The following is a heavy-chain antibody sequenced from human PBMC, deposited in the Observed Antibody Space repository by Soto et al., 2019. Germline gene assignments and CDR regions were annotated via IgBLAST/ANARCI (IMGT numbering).Heavy chain of an antibody. J-gene: IGHJ6*02. CDR1: GDTFKNCV. Sequence: QVQVVQSGVEVRRPGSSVKVSCKASGDTFKNCVISWVRQAPGQGLEWMGGIIPLFGTTDFAQRFQGRLTSTTDESTTTAYMELSRMRSEATAPYYCAAELGFGKLSVVWGQGTTVIVSS. CDR2: IIPLFGTT. D-gene: IGHD3-10*01. CDR3: AAELGFGKLSVV. V-gene: IGHV1-69*01.